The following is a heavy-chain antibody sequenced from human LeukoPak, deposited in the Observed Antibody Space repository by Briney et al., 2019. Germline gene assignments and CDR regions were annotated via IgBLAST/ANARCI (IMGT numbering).Heavy chain of an antibody. CDR2: ISFDGTTK. Sequence: PGRSLRLSCAASGFSFTSFSIHWVRQTPDKGLEWLAVISFDGTTKYYADSVKGRFTISRDNSKNTLYLQMNSLRAEDTAVYYCAKDFYLHFDYWGQGTLVTVSS. CDR3: AKDFYLHFDY. CDR1: GFSFTSFS. V-gene: IGHV3-30*04. J-gene: IGHJ4*02. D-gene: IGHD2/OR15-2a*01.